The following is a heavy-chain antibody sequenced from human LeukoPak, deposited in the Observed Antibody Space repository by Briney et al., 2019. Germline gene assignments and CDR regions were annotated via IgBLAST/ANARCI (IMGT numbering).Heavy chain of an antibody. CDR3: ARGGPRYYDSSGYANPPFDY. J-gene: IGHJ4*02. D-gene: IGHD3-22*01. V-gene: IGHV1-2*06. CDR2: INPNSGGT. CDR1: GYTFTGYY. Sequence: ASVKVSCKASGYTFTGYYMHWVRQAPGQGLEWMGRINPNSGGTNYAQKFQGRVTMTRDTSISTAYMEPSRLRSDDTAVYYCARGGPRYYDSSGYANPPFDYWGQGTLVTVSS.